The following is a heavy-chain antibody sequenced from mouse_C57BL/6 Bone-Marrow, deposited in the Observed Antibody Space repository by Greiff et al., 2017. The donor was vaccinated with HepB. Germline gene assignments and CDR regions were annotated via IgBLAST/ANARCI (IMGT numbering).Heavy chain of an antibody. CDR1: GVDFSRYW. CDR3: ARIPLHHWYFDV. CDR2: INPDSSTI. V-gene: IGHV4-1*01. J-gene: IGHJ1*03. D-gene: IGHD2-1*01. Sequence: AAGGVDFSRYWMSWVRRAPGKGLEWIGEINPDSSTINYAPSLKDKFIISRDNAKNTLYLQMSKVRSEDTALYYCARIPLHHWYFDVWGTGTTVTVSS.